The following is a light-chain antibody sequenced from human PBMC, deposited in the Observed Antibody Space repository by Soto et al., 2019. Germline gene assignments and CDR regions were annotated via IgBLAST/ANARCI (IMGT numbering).Light chain of an antibody. CDR2: AAS. CDR3: QQSYSTPRT. V-gene: IGKV1-39*01. J-gene: IGKJ1*01. CDR1: QSISSY. Sequence: DIQMTQSPSSLAASVGDRFTITCRASQSISSYLNWYQQKPGKAPTLLIYAASSLQSGVPSRFSGSGSGTDFTLTISSLQPEDFATYYCQQSYSTPRTFGQGIKVDI.